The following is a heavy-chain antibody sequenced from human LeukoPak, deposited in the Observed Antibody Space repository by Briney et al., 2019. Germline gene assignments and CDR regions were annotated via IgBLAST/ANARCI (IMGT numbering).Heavy chain of an antibody. Sequence: SETLSLTCTVSGASITSYHWSWIRQPAGKGLEWIGRMFYSGNTDYNPSLKSRLTMSIDTSKNQFSLKLSSVTAADTAVYYCARRSSADIVVDYWGQGTLVTVSS. D-gene: IGHD2-15*01. J-gene: IGHJ4*02. CDR1: GASITSYH. CDR3: ARRSSADIVVDY. CDR2: MFYSGNT. V-gene: IGHV4-4*07.